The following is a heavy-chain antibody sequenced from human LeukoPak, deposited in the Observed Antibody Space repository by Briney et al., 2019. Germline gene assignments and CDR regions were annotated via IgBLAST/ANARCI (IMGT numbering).Heavy chain of an antibody. J-gene: IGHJ4*02. D-gene: IGHD2-2*02. CDR3: TGGGDCSSTSCYTIDY. V-gene: IGHV3-49*04. CDR2: IRSKAYGGTT. Sequence: GGSLRLSCTASGFTFGDYAMSWVRQAPGKGLEWVGFIRSKAYGGTTEYAASVKGRFTISRDDSKSIAYLQMNSLKTEDTAVYYCTGGGDCSSTSCYTIDYWGQGTLVTVSS. CDR1: GFTFGDYA.